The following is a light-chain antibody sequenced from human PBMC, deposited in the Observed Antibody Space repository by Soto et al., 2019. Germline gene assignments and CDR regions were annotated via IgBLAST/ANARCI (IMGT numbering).Light chain of an antibody. CDR1: QSVSKW. J-gene: IGKJ5*01. CDR3: QQASSCPIT. Sequence: DIQMTQSPSSVSASVGDRVTITCRASQSVSKWLAWYQQKPGKAPKLLIYVASHLQTGGPSRFSGSGSDTDFTLTISSLQPEDSATYVCQQASSCPITVGQGTRLEIK. CDR2: VAS. V-gene: IGKV1-12*01.